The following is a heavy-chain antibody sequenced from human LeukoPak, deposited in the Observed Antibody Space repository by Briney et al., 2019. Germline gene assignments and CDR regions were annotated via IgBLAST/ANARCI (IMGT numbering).Heavy chain of an antibody. CDR1: GFIFSSYA. CDR2: ISGSGGST. V-gene: IGHV3-23*01. Sequence: GGSLRLSCAASGFIFSSYAMNWVRQAPGKGLEWVSGISGSGGSTYYADSVKGRFTISRDNSKNTLYLQMNSLRAEDTAVYYCARVIYGSGGWFDPWGQGTLVTVSS. J-gene: IGHJ5*02. D-gene: IGHD3-10*01. CDR3: ARVIYGSGGWFDP.